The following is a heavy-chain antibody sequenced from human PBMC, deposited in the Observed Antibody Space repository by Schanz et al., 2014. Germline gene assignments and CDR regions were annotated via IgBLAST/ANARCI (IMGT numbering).Heavy chain of an antibody. Sequence: VQLVESGGGVVQPGTSLRLSCAASGFTFTTNAMSWVRQPPGKGLEWVSAISGNGGSTYFADSVKGRFTISRDNSDNTLFLQMNSLRAEDTAVYYCAKVREWWPYYFDYWGQGTLVTVSS. V-gene: IGHV3-23*04. CDR3: AKVREWWPYYFDY. D-gene: IGHD2-15*01. CDR2: ISGNGGST. J-gene: IGHJ4*02. CDR1: GFTFTTNA.